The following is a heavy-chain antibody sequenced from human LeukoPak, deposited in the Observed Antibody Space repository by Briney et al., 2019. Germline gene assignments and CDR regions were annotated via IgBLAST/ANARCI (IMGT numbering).Heavy chain of an antibody. Sequence: GASVKVSCQASGYTFTGYYLHWVRQAPGQGLAWMGWINPNSGGTNYAQKFQGRVTMTRDTSISTAYMELSRLRSDDTAVYYCARDGYKNMDVWGQGTTVTVSS. CDR2: INPNSGGT. CDR1: GYTFTGYY. D-gene: IGHD5-24*01. V-gene: IGHV1-2*02. J-gene: IGHJ6*02. CDR3: ARDGYKNMDV.